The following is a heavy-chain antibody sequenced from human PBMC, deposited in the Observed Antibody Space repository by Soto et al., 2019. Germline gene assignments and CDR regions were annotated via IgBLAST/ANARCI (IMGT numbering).Heavy chain of an antibody. D-gene: IGHD2-15*01. CDR1: GFTFSSYG. CDR3: ARESDYCSGGSCYLDY. CDR2: IWYDGSNK. V-gene: IGHV3-33*01. Sequence: GGSLRLSCAASGFTFSSYGMHWVRQAPGKGLEWVAVIWYDGSNKYYADSVKGRFTISRDNSKNTLYLQMNSLRAEDTAVYYCARESDYCSGGSCYLDYWGQGTLVTVSS. J-gene: IGHJ4*02.